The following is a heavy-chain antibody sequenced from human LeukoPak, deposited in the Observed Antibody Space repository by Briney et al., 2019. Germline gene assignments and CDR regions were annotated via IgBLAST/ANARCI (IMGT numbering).Heavy chain of an antibody. CDR3: ASHSSGSYYYDTCDWFDP. CDR1: GFTVSSNY. D-gene: IGHD3-10*01. CDR2: IYSGGST. J-gene: IGHJ5*02. V-gene: IGHV3-66*04. Sequence: GGSLRLSCAASGFTVSSNYMSWVRQAPGKGLEWVSVIYSGGSTYYADSVKGRFTISRDNSKNTLYLQMNSLRAEDTAVYYCASHSSGSYYYDTCDWFDPWGQGTLVTVSS.